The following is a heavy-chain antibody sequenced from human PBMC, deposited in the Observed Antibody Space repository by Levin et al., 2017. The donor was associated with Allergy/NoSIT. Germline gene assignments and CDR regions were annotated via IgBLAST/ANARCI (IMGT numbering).Heavy chain of an antibody. CDR1: GFTFEDHG. D-gene: IGHD3-10*01. Sequence: QSGGSLRLSCAASGFTFEDHGMSWVRQAPGKGLEWVSTINWNGGSTGYADSVKGRFTISRDNAKNSLYLQMNSLRAEDTALYYCARVSGTPRGSSDYWGQGTLVTVSS. V-gene: IGHV3-20*04. J-gene: IGHJ4*02. CDR2: INWNGGST. CDR3: ARVSGTPRGSSDY.